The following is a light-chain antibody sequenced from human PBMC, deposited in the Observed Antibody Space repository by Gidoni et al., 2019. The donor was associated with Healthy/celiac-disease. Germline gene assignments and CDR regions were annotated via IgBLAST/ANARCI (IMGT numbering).Light chain of an antibody. J-gene: IGKJ3*01. CDR3: QQYGSSPQRT. V-gene: IGKV3-20*01. CDR2: GAS. CDR1: QSVSSSH. Sequence: IVLAQSPGTLSLSPGERATLSCRASQSVSSSHLAWYQHKPGQDPRLLIYGASGRATGIPDRLSGSGSGTDSTLTISRLEPEDVAVYYRQQYGSSPQRTFGPGTKVDIK.